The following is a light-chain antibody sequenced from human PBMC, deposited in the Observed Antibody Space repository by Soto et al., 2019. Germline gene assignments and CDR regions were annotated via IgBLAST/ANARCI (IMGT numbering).Light chain of an antibody. CDR3: QQYGSSPRA. CDR2: DVS. CDR1: QTLRSGY. J-gene: IGKJ1*01. V-gene: IGKV3-20*01. Sequence: EIVLTQSPGTLSLSPGDRATLSCRASQTLRSGYLAWYQHKPGQAPRLLIYDVSSRATGIPDRFSGSGSGTDLTLTISRLEPEDFAVYYCQQYGSSPRAFGQGTKVEVK.